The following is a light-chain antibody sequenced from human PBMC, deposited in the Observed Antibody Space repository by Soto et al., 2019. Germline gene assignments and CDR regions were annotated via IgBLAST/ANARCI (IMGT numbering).Light chain of an antibody. J-gene: IGLJ3*02. CDR2: EVI. V-gene: IGLV2-14*01. CDR1: SSDITTYNY. Sequence: QSVLTQPASVSGSPGQSITISCNAISSDITTYNYVSWYQHHPGKAPKLIIYEVINRPSGVSNRFSGSKSGNTASLTISGLQAEDEADYYCSSYPSTRWVFGGGTKLPVL. CDR3: SSYPSTRWV.